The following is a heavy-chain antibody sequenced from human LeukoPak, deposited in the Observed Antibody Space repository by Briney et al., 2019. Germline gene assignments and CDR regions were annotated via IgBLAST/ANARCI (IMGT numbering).Heavy chain of an antibody. CDR3: ARTVAGTGHNWFDP. Sequence: SETLSLTCTVSGGSISSSSYYWGWIRQPPGKGLEWIGSIYHSGSTYYNPSLKSRVTISVDTSKNQFSLKLSSVTAADTAVYYCARTVAGTGHNWFDPWGQGTLVTVSS. D-gene: IGHD6-19*01. CDR1: GGSISSSSYY. J-gene: IGHJ5*02. V-gene: IGHV4-39*07. CDR2: IYHSGST.